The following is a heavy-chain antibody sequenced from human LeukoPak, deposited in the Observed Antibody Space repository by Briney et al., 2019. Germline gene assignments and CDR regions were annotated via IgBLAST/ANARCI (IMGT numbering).Heavy chain of an antibody. Sequence: HPGGSLRLSCAASGFTFSSYGMSWVRQAPGKGLEWVSAISGSGGSTYYADSVKGRFTISRDNSKNTLYLQMNSLRAEDTAVYYCARDGILTGYYYYWGQGTLVTVSS. CDR3: ARDGILTGYYYY. CDR2: ISGSGGST. J-gene: IGHJ4*02. V-gene: IGHV3-23*01. CDR1: GFTFSSYG. D-gene: IGHD3-9*01.